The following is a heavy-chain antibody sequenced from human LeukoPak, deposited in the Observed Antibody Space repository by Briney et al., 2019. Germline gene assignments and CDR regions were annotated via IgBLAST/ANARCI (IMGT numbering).Heavy chain of an antibody. CDR1: GFTFSSYS. V-gene: IGHV3-21*01. CDR2: ISSSSSYI. J-gene: IGHJ4*02. Sequence: GGSLRLPCAASGFTFSSYSMNWVRQAPGKGLEWVSSISSSSSYIYYADSVKGRFTISRDNAKNSLYLQMNSLRAEDTAVYYCARAGGYRDYFDYWGQGTLVTVSS. D-gene: IGHD1-1*01. CDR3: ARAGGYRDYFDY.